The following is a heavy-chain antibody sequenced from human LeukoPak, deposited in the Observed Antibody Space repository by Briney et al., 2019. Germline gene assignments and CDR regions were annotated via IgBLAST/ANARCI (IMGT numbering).Heavy chain of an antibody. V-gene: IGHV3-74*01. J-gene: IGHJ4*02. CDR2: INSDGSST. Sequence: GGSLRLSCAASGFTFSSYWMHWVRQAPGKGLVWVSRINSDGSSTSYADSVKGRFTIPRDNAKNTLYLQMNSLRAEDTAVYYCAAAPMVRGVIQPDYWGQGTLVTVSS. CDR1: GFTFSSYW. CDR3: AAAPMVRGVIQPDY. D-gene: IGHD3-10*01.